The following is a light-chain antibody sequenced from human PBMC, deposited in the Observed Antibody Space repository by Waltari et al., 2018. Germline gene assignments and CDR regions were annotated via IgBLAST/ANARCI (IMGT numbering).Light chain of an antibody. V-gene: IGLV2-14*01. CDR2: EVS. Sequence: QSALTQPASVSGSPGQSITISCTGTSSDVGGYNYVPWYQHHPGKAPKLMIYEVSNRPSGVSNRFSGSKSGNTASLTISGLQAEVEAHYYCSSYTSSIAWVFGGGTKLTVL. CDR3: SSYTSSIAWV. J-gene: IGLJ3*02. CDR1: SSDVGGYNY.